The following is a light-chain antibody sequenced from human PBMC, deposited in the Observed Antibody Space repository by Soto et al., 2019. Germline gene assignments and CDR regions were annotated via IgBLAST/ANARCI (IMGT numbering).Light chain of an antibody. CDR2: DT. J-gene: IGLJ2*01. V-gene: IGLV1-40*01. CDR3: QSYDSSLSGSV. CDR1: NSNIGAGYG. Sequence: QSVLTQPPSVSGAPGQRVTISCTGSNSNIGAGYGVYWYQQLPGTAPKLLIYDTSRPSGVPDRFSGSKSGSSASLAITGLQAEDEADYYCQSYDSSLSGSVFGGGTKLTVL.